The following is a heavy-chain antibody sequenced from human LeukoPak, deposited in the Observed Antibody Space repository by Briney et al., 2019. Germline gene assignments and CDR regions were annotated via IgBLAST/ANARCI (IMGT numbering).Heavy chain of an antibody. V-gene: IGHV3-30*02. CDR1: GFTFSDFG. CDR2: IWDSGSNT. D-gene: IGHD2-2*01. J-gene: IGHJ6*03. CDR3: AKDVFCTSTSCYHMDV. Sequence: GGSLRLSCAASGFTFSDFGMHWVRQAPGKGLEWVALIWDSGSNTYYSDSVKGRFTISRDNSKNTLYLQMNSLRPEDTAVYYCAKDVFCTSTSCYHMDVWGQGTTVTVSS.